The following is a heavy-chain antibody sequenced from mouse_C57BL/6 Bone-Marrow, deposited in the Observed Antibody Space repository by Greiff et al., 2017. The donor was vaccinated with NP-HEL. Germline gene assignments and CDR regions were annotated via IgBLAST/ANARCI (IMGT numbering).Heavy chain of an antibody. CDR3: AKEGYYSNSYFDY. V-gene: IGHV2-5*01. CDR2: IWRGGST. Sequence: VQLQQSGPGLVQPSQSLSITCTVSGFSLTSYGVHWVRQSPGKGLEWLGVIWRGGSTDYNAAFMSRLSITKDNSKSQVFFKMNSLQADDTAIYYCAKEGYYSNSYFDYWGQGTTLTVSS. J-gene: IGHJ2*01. D-gene: IGHD2-5*01. CDR1: GFSLTSYG.